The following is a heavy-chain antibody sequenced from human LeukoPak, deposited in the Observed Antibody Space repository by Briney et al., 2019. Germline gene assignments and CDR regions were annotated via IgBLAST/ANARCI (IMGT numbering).Heavy chain of an antibody. Sequence: KAGGSLRLSCAASGFTFSNAWMRWVRQAPGKGLEGVGRIKSKTDGGITDYAAPVKGRLTVSRDESKITLYLQVNSLKHDDTAVNYCTTNPHWQRRFDNWGQGTLVTVSS. D-gene: IGHD1-1*01. V-gene: IGHV3-15*01. CDR3: TTNPHWQRRFDN. CDR1: GFTFSNAW. CDR2: IKSKTDGGIT. J-gene: IGHJ4*02.